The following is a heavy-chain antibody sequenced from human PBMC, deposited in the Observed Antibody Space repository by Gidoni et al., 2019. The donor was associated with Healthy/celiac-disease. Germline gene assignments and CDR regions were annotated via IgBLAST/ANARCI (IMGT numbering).Heavy chain of an antibody. CDR2: ISSSSSYI. D-gene: IGHD1-1*01. CDR3: ARGQRQLLDAFDI. Sequence: EVQLVESGGGLVKPGGSLRLSCAASGFTFSSYSMNWVRQAPGKGLEWVSSISSSSSYIYYADSVKGRFTISRDNAKNSLYLQMNSLRAEDTAVYYCARGQRQLLDAFDIWGQGTMVTVSS. V-gene: IGHV3-21*01. J-gene: IGHJ3*02. CDR1: GFTFSSYS.